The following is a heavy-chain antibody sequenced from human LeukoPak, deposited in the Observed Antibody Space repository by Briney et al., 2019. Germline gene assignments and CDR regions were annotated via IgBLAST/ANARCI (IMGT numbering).Heavy chain of an antibody. CDR3: TRLAVAGTRWFDP. V-gene: IGHV3-49*04. Sequence: GGSLRLSCTASGFTFGDDATSWVRQAPGKGLEWVGFIRSKVYGGTTEYAASVKDRFTISRDDSKSIVYLQMNTLKTEDTAVYFCTRLAVAGTRWFDPWGQGTLVTVSS. J-gene: IGHJ5*02. CDR1: GFTFGDDA. D-gene: IGHD6-19*01. CDR2: IRSKVYGGTT.